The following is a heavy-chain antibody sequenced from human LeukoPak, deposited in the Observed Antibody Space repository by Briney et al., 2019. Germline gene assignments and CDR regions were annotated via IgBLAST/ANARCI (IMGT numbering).Heavy chain of an antibody. D-gene: IGHD4-23*01. CDR2: IYTSGST. Sequence: SETLSLTCTVSGGSISSYYWSWIRQPAGKGLEWIGRIYTSGSTNYNPSPKSRVTMSVDTSKNQFSLKLSSVTAADTAVYYCARALSSDYGGNSWAFDIWGQGTMVTVSS. J-gene: IGHJ3*02. CDR3: ARALSSDYGGNSWAFDI. CDR1: GGSISSYY. V-gene: IGHV4-4*07.